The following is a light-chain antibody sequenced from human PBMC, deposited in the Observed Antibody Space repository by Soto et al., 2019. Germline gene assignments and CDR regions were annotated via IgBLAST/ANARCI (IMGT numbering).Light chain of an antibody. J-gene: IGLJ3*02. CDR2: RNY. CDR1: SSNIGSNY. V-gene: IGLV1-47*01. Sequence: QSVLTQSPSASGTPGQRVTISCSGSSSNIGSNYVFWYQQLPGTAPTLHMFRNYQRPSGVPDRFSGSKSGTSASLAVSGLRSEDEANYYCAAWDDSLRGWVFGGGTKLTVL. CDR3: AAWDDSLRGWV.